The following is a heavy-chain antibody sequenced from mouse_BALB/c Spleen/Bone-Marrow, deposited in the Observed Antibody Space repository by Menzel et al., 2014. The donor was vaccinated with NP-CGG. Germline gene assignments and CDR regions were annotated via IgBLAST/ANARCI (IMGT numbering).Heavy chain of an antibody. CDR3: ARPPYYGNYVDY. CDR1: GYTFTDYY. D-gene: IGHD2-10*01. CDR2: VNPYNGGT. J-gene: IGHJ2*01. Sequence: SGPELVKPGASVKMSCKASGYTFTDYYMDWVKQSHGESFEWIGRVNPYNGGTSYNQKFKGKATLTVDKSSSTAYMELNSLTSEDSAVYYCARPPYYGNYVDYWGQGTTLTVSS. V-gene: IGHV1-19*01.